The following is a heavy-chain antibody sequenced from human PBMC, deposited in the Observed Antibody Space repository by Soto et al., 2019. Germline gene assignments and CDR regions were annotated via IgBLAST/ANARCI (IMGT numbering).Heavy chain of an antibody. CDR2: IYYSGYT. V-gene: IGHV4-59*02. Sequence: QVQLQESGPGLVKPSETLSLTCTVSSSSVSSYYWNWIRQSPGKGLEWIGYIYYSGYTNYNPSLKSRITISVDTSKNQFSLKLSSVTPADTAVYYCAGGGMTTEPYWGQGTLVTVSS. CDR3: AGGGMTTEPY. CDR1: SSSVSSYY. D-gene: IGHD4-17*01. J-gene: IGHJ4*02.